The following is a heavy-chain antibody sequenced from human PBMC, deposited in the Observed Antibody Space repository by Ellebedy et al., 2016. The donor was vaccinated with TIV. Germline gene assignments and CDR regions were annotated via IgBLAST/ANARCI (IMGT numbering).Heavy chain of an antibody. CDR3: ARVLRYFDWLIRDYYYGMDV. D-gene: IGHD3-9*01. CDR2: ISAYNGNT. J-gene: IGHJ6*02. CDR1: GYTFTSYG. Sequence: ASVKVSCKASGYTFTSYGISWVRQAPGQGLEWMGWISAYNGNTNYAQKLQGRVTMTTDTSTSTAYMELRSLRSDDTAVYYCARVLRYFDWLIRDYYYGMDVWGQGTTVTVSS. V-gene: IGHV1-18*01.